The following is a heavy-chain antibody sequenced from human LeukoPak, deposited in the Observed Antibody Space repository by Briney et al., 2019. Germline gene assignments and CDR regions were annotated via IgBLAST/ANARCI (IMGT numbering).Heavy chain of an antibody. CDR2: IYYSGST. CDR3: ARGGDHYDSSGFAWFDP. CDR1: GGSISSYY. Sequence: SETLSLTCTVSGGSISSYYWSWIRQPPGKGLEWIGYIYYSGSTNYNPSLKSRVTISVDTSKNQFSLKLSSVTAADTAVYYCARGGDHYDSSGFAWFDPWGQGTLVTVSS. J-gene: IGHJ5*02. D-gene: IGHD3-22*01. V-gene: IGHV4-59*01.